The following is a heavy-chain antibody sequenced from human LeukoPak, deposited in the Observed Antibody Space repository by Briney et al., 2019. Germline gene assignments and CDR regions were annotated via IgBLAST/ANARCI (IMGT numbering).Heavy chain of an antibody. D-gene: IGHD3-22*01. J-gene: IGHJ4*02. CDR1: GFTFSSYG. CDR3: HDLGYDSRGFDY. CDR2: IWYDGSNK. V-gene: IGHV3-33*01. Sequence: GGSLRLSCAASGFTFSSYGMHWVRQAPGKGLEWVAIIWYDGSNKYYADSVKGRFTISRDNSKNTLYLQMNSLRAEDTAVYYCHDLGYDSRGFDYWGQGTLVTVSS.